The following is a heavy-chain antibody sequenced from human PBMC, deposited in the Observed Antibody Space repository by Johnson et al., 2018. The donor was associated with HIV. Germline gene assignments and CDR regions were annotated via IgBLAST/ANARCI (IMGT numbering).Heavy chain of an antibody. J-gene: IGHJ3*01. CDR2: IQFDGSHK. Sequence: QVQLVESGGGLVQPGGSLRLSCAASGFIFSSYDMHWVRQAPGKGLEWVTFIQFDGSHKYSADFVKGRFTISRDTSKKSVFLQMNNLRPEDTAVYYCAKETRDSRSAFDVWGQGTLVTVSS. CDR3: AKETRDSRSAFDV. CDR1: GFIFSSYD. V-gene: IGHV3-30*02. D-gene: IGHD4-11*01.